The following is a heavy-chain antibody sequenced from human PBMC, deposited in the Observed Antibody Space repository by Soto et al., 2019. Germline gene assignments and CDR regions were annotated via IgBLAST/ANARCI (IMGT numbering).Heavy chain of an antibody. D-gene: IGHD3-3*01. J-gene: IGHJ6*02. V-gene: IGHV3-48*03. CDR3: ARDLLHYDFWSGYSAYFYYGMDV. CDR2: ISDSGGTV. CDR1: GFTFSSYE. Sequence: GGSLRLSCAASGFTFSSYEMNWVRQAPGQGLEWVSYISDSGGTVYYADSVKGRFTVSRDNAQNSVYLQMNSLRTEDTAVYYCARDLLHYDFWSGYSAYFYYGMDVWGPGTTVTAP.